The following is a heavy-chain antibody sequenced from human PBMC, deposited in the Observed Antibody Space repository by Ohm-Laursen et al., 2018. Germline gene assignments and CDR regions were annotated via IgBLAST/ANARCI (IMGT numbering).Heavy chain of an antibody. J-gene: IGHJ4*02. CDR1: GGSISSGGYY. Sequence: SQTLSLTCTVSGGSISSGGYYWSWIRQHPGKGLEWIGYIYYSGSTYYNPSLKSRVTISVDTSKNQFSLKLSSVTAADTAVYYCARDGRPLDSSGYYYFDYWGQGILVTVSS. D-gene: IGHD3-22*01. V-gene: IGHV4-31*03. CDR2: IYYSGST. CDR3: ARDGRPLDSSGYYYFDY.